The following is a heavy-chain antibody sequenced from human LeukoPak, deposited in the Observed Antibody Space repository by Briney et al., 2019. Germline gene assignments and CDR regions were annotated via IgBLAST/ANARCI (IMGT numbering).Heavy chain of an antibody. V-gene: IGHV4-59*12. CDR3: ARVSGRMVTSTFDY. Sequence: PSETLSLTCTVSGGSISSYYWSWIRQPPGKGLEWIGYIYYSGSTYYNPSLKSRVTISVDTSKNQFSLKLSSVTAADTAVYYCARVSGRMVTSTFDYWGQGTLVTVSS. CDR2: IYYSGST. J-gene: IGHJ4*02. CDR1: GGSISSYY. D-gene: IGHD5-18*01.